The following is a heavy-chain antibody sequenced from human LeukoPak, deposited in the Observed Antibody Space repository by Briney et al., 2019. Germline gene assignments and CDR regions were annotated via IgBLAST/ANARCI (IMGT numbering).Heavy chain of an antibody. V-gene: IGHV3-30*18. Sequence: PGGSLRLSRAASGFTFSSYGMHWVRQAPGKGLEWVAVISYDGSNKYYADSVKGRFTISRDNSKNTLYLQMNSLRAEDTAVYYCAKSHFDWLPAFDIWGQGTMVTVSS. CDR3: AKSHFDWLPAFDI. CDR2: ISYDGSNK. J-gene: IGHJ3*02. D-gene: IGHD3-9*01. CDR1: GFTFSSYG.